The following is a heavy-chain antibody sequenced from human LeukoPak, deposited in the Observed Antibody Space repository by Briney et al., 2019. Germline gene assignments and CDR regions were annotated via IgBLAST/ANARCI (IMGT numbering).Heavy chain of an antibody. CDR3: ASSVGSTDY. V-gene: IGHV4-34*01. CDR1: GESLSKYY. D-gene: IGHD1-26*01. J-gene: IGHJ4*02. Sequence: SETLSLACAVYGESLSKYYWTWIRQSPGKGLEWIGEINHRGSTNLNPSLKSRVTLSVDTSKHQFSLKLTSMTAADAAVYYCASSVGSTDYWGQGTLVTVSP. CDR2: INHRGST.